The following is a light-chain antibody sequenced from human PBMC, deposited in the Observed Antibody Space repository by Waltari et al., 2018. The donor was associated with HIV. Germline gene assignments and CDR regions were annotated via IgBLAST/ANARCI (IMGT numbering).Light chain of an antibody. CDR3: AAWDDSLNGWV. Sequence: QSVLTQPPSASGTPGPRVTISCSGTRSNTGSNSVSWYPQLPAAAPKLFIYSNNQRPSGVPDRFSGSKSGTSASLAISGLQSEDEADYYCAAWDDSLNGWVFGGGTKLTV. V-gene: IGLV1-44*01. CDR2: SNN. J-gene: IGLJ3*02. CDR1: RSNTGSNS.